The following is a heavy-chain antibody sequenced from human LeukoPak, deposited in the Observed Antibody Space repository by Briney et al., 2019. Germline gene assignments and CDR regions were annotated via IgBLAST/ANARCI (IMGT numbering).Heavy chain of an antibody. CDR3: ARMYSSGWYALDY. CDR2: ICSGGST. CDR1: GFTVSSNY. V-gene: IGHV3-53*01. Sequence: GGSLRLSCAASGFTVSSNYMSWVRQAPGKGLEWVSVICSGGSTYYADSVKGRFTISRDNSKNTLYLQMNSLRAEDTAVYYCARMYSSGWYALDYWGQGTLVTVSS. J-gene: IGHJ4*02. D-gene: IGHD6-19*01.